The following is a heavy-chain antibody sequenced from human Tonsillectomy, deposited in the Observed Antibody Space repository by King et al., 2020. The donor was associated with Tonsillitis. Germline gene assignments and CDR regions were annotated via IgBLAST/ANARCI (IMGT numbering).Heavy chain of an antibody. CDR2: IRGKPDGGTS. J-gene: IGHJ3*01. CDR1: GFTFNDFW. CDR3: TPLGLTALHAFDF. Sequence: QLVQSGGGLVKPGGSLRLSCAASGFTFNDFWMSWVRQAPGKGLEWVGRIRGKPDGGTSDYAAPVKGRFTISRDDSKNTLYLQMTSRKTDDTALYYCTPLGLTALHAFDFWGQGTMVTVSS. D-gene: IGHD2-8*01. V-gene: IGHV3-15*01.